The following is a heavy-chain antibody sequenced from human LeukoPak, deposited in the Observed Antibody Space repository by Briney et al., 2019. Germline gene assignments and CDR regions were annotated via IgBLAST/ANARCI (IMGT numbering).Heavy chain of an antibody. J-gene: IGHJ5*02. CDR2: LGYDGSSK. V-gene: IGHV3-30*02. Sequence: WGSLSLSCAASGFTFSTYGMHWVRQAAGKGQGWVAFLGYDGSSKYYADSVKARYTISRDNSKNTLYLQMNSLRAEDTSVYYCAKDSPHLVPWGQGMPVTVSS. CDR1: GFTFSTYG. CDR3: AKDSPHLVP.